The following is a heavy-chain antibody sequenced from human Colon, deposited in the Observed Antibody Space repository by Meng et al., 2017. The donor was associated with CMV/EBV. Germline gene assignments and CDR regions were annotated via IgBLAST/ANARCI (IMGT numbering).Heavy chain of an antibody. V-gene: IGHV1-46*01. J-gene: IGHJ6*02. D-gene: IGHD6-6*01. CDR2: INPSGGSK. CDR1: GYTFTSYY. CDR3: ARGGKASKASSSSMTAQLSGYYGMDV. Sequence: ASVKVSCKASGYTFTSYYIHWVRQAPGQGLEWMGIINPSGGSKSYAQKFQGRVTMTRDTSTSTVYMELSSLRSEDTAVYYRARGGKASKASSSSMTAQLSGYYGMDVWGQGTTVTVSS.